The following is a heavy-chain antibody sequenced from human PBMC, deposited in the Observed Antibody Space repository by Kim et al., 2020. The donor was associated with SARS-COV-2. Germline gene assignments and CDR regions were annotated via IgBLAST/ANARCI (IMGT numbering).Heavy chain of an antibody. D-gene: IGHD3-22*01. CDR2: ISAYNGNT. V-gene: IGHV1-18*04. J-gene: IGHJ5*02. CDR1: GYTFTSYG. Sequence: ASVKVSCKASGYTFTSYGISWVRQAPGQGLEWMGWISAYNGNTNYAQKLQGRVTMTTDTSTSTAYMELRSLRSDDTAVYYCARGAMIVTGDGGFDPWGQGTLVTVSS. CDR3: ARGAMIVTGDGGFDP.